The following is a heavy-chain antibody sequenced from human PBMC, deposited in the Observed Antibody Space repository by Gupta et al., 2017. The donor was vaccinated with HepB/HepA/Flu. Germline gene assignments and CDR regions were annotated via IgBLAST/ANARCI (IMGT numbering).Heavy chain of an antibody. CDR1: GFTVSSNY. CDR2: IYSGGST. V-gene: IGHV3-66*01. D-gene: IGHD3-10*01. Sequence: EVQLVESGGGLVQPGGSLRLSCAASGFTVSSNYMSWVRQAPGKGLEWVSVIYSGGSTYYADSVKGRFTIARDNSKNTLYLQMNSLRAEDTAVYYCEREIWFGEFPDAFEIWGQGTMVTVS. CDR3: EREIWFGEFPDAFEI. J-gene: IGHJ3*02.